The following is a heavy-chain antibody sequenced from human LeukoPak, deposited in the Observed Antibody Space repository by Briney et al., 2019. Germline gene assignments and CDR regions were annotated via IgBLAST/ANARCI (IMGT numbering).Heavy chain of an antibody. CDR3: ARDSLVVAAPSFDY. CDR1: GYTFTGCY. Sequence: GASVKVSCKASGYTFTGCYMHWVRQAPGQGLEWMGIINPSGGSTSYAQKFQGRVTMTRDMSTSTVYMELSSLRSEDTAVYYCARDSLVVAAPSFDYWGQGTLVTVSS. D-gene: IGHD2-15*01. CDR2: INPSGGST. V-gene: IGHV1-46*01. J-gene: IGHJ4*02.